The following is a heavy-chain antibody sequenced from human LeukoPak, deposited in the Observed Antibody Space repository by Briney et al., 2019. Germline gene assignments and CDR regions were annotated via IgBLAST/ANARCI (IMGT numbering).Heavy chain of an antibody. CDR3: ARMGGYSGYATH. CDR2: IHYSGTT. V-gene: IGHV4-59*08. J-gene: IGHJ4*02. D-gene: IGHD5-12*01. Sequence: PSETLSLTCTVSGGSISTYYWSWIRQPPGEGLEWIGYIHYSGTTNYNPSPKNRVTISLDTSKNQFSLNLSSVTAADTAVYYCARMGGYSGYATHWGQGTLVTVSS. CDR1: GGSISTYY.